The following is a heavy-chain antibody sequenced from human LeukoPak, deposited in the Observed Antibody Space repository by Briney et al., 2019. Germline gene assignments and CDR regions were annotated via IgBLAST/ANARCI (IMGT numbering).Heavy chain of an antibody. V-gene: IGHV1-2*02. CDR3: ARGLGGPADTTTLFDY. Sequence: GASVKVSCKASGYTYTRYYMHWVRQTPGQGLEWLAWINPNSGGTNYAQNFQGRVIMTRDTSISTAYMELTRLRSDDTAVYYCARGLGGPADTTTLFDYWGQGTLVTVSS. CDR1: GYTYTRYY. D-gene: IGHD2-2*01. CDR2: INPNSGGT. J-gene: IGHJ4*02.